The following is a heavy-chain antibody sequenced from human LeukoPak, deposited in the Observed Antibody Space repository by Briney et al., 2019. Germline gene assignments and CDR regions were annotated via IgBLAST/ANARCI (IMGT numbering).Heavy chain of an antibody. Sequence: PGASVKVSCKASGYTFTSYGINWVRQATGQGLEWMGWMNPNSGNTGYAQKFQGRVTMTRNTSISTAYMELSSLRSEDTAVYYCARLEDYGGDSIDYWGQGTLVTVSS. CDR2: MNPNSGNT. D-gene: IGHD4-23*01. V-gene: IGHV1-8*01. CDR1: GYTFTSYG. J-gene: IGHJ4*02. CDR3: ARLEDYGGDSIDY.